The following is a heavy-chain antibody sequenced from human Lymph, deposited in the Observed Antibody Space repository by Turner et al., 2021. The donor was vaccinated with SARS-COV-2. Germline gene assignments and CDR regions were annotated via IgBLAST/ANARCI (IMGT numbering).Heavy chain of an antibody. V-gene: IGHV4-39*01. J-gene: IGHJ4*02. Sequence: QPQLQESGSGQVTPSETLSLTCTVSGGSISSSSHSWGWSRQPPGRGLAWIGTSCSSGNNYYDPSLKSRVTISVDTAKNQFSLKLSTVTAADTAVYYCARLVRRAEYYFDYWGQGTLVTVSS. CDR2: SCSSGNN. CDR1: GGSISSSSHS. CDR3: ARLVRRAEYYFDY. D-gene: IGHD3-10*01.